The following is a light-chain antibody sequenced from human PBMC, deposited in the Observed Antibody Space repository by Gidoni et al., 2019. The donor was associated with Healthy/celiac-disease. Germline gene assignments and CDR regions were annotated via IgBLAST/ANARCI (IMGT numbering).Light chain of an antibody. J-gene: IGLJ1*01. CDR1: SSNIGSNY. CDR3: AAWDDSLSGRYV. V-gene: IGLV1-47*01. Sequence: QSVLTQPPSASGTPGQRVTTSCSGSSSNIGSNYVYWYQQRPGTAPKLLIYRNNQRPSGVPGRFSGSKSGTSASLAISGLRSEDEADYYCAAWDDSLSGRYVFGTGTKVTGL. CDR2: RNN.